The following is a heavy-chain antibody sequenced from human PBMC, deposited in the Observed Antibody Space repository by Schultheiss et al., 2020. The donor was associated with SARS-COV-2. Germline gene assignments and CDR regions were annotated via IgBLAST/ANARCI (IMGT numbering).Heavy chain of an antibody. CDR1: GFTFSSYG. V-gene: IGHV3-30*03. CDR3: AREAPGVATMKAVYYYYGMDV. CDR2: ISYDGSNK. Sequence: GGSLRLSCAASGFTFSSYGMHWVRQAPGKGLEWVAVISYDGSNKYYADSVKGRFTISRDNSKNTLYLQMNSLRAEDTAVYYCAREAPGVATMKAVYYYYGMDVWGQGTTVTVSS. D-gene: IGHD5-12*01. J-gene: IGHJ6*02.